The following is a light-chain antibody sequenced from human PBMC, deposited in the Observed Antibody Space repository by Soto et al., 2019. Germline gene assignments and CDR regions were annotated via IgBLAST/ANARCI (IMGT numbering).Light chain of an antibody. Sequence: EIVMTRSPATLSVSPGQRATLSCGASESVSSHLAWYQQKPGQAPRLLIYDSSTRATGIPARFSGSESGTEFTLTISSLQSEDFAVYYCHLYLNWPMTFGQGTRLEIK. J-gene: IGKJ5*01. CDR3: HLYLNWPMT. CDR1: ESVSSH. V-gene: IGKV3-15*01. CDR2: DSS.